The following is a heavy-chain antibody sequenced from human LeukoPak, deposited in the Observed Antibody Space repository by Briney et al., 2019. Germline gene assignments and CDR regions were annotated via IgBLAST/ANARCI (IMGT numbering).Heavy chain of an antibody. CDR3: AREGDRHLTFDY. V-gene: IGHV3-30*01. CDR1: GFTFSSYA. CDR2: TAYEGGEK. D-gene: IGHD3-16*01. Sequence: PGRSLRLSCAASGFTFSSYAMHWVRQAPGKGLEWVAGTAYEGGEKYYADSVSGRFISRDNSDNTVYLQMNGLRLEDTAVYFCAREGDRHLTFDYWGRGTLVTVSS. J-gene: IGHJ4*02.